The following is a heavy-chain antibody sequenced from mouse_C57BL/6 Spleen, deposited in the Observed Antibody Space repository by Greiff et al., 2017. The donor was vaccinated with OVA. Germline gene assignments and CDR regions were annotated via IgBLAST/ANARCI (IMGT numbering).Heavy chain of an antibody. J-gene: IGHJ2*01. CDR1: GYTFTSYW. CDR2: IDPSDSYT. V-gene: IGHV1-69*01. Sequence: QVQLQQSGAELVMPGASVKLSCKASGYTFTSYWMHWVKQRPGQGLEWIGEIDPSDSYTNYNQKFKGKSTLTVDKSSSTAYMQLSSLTSEDSAVYYCARSGEDYFDYWGQGTTLTVSS. CDR3: ARSGEDYFDY. D-gene: IGHD3-1*01.